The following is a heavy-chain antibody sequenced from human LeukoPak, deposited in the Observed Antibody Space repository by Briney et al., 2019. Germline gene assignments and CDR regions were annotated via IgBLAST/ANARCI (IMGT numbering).Heavy chain of an antibody. Sequence: ASVKVSCKASGYTSTDHFMHWMRQTPGQGLEWMGEINPYNGDTNYARRFQGRVTMTRDTSISTAFMEVSRLTSDDTAVYYCARDNSLNDFDYWGQGTLVSVAS. CDR2: INPYNGDT. CDR1: GYTSTDHF. CDR3: ARDNSLNDFDY. V-gene: IGHV1-2*02. D-gene: IGHD1-1*01. J-gene: IGHJ4*02.